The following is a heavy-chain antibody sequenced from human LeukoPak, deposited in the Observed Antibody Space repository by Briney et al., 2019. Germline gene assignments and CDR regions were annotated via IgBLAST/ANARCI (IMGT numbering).Heavy chain of an antibody. Sequence: PSQTLSLTCTVSGGSISSGSYYWSWIRQPAGKGLEWIGRIYTSGSTNYNPSLKSRVTISVDTSKNQFSLKLSSVTAADTAVYYCAREKGYYYDSSGYGIDYWGQGTLVTVSS. J-gene: IGHJ4*02. V-gene: IGHV4-61*02. CDR3: AREKGYYYDSSGYGIDY. CDR2: IYTSGST. CDR1: GGSISSGSYY. D-gene: IGHD3-22*01.